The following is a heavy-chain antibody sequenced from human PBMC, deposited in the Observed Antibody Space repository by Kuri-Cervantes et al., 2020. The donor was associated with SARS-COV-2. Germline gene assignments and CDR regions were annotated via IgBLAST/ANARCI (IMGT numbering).Heavy chain of an antibody. J-gene: IGHJ5*02. CDR1: GGTFSSYA. V-gene: IGHV1-2*02. CDR2: IIPNSSGT. CDR3: ATEKIIADASFDP. D-gene: IGHD6-13*01. Sequence: ASVKVSCKASGGTFSSYAVSWVRQAPGQGLEWMGGIIPNSSGTNYAQKFQGRVTMTRDMSINTGYMELGSLRSDDTAVYYCATEKIIADASFDPWGQGTLVTVSS.